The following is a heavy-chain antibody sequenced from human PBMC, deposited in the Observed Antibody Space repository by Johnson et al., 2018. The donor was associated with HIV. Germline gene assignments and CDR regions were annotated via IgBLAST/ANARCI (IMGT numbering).Heavy chain of an antibody. CDR2: ISHDGSHK. CDR1: GFTFSS. D-gene: IGHD6-13*01. J-gene: IGHJ3*02. Sequence: QVQLVESGGGVVQPGRSLRLSCAASGFTFSSMHWDRQAPGKGLEWVAVISHDGSHKYYSDSEKGRFTISRDLSKNTLFLQMNSRRGDETAVYYWAKVAVATAAGGVGLNIWGPGTMVTVSS. CDR3: AKVAVATAAGGVGLNI. V-gene: IGHV3-30*18.